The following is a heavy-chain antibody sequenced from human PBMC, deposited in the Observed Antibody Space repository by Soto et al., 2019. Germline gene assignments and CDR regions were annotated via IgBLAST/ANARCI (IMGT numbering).Heavy chain of an antibody. CDR3: ARGPPCSGGSCNYGMDV. Sequence: SETLSLTCAVYGGSFSGYYWSWIRQPPGKGLEWIGEINHSGSTNYNPSLKSRVTISVDTSKNQFSLKLSSVTAADTAVYYCARGPPCSGGSCNYGMDVWGQGTTVTVSS. D-gene: IGHD2-15*01. CDR1: GGSFSGYY. V-gene: IGHV4-34*01. CDR2: INHSGST. J-gene: IGHJ6*02.